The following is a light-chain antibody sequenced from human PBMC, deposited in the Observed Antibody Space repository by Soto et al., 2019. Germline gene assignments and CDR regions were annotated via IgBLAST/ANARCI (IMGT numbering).Light chain of an antibody. Sequence: EMLMSQSPATMSVSAGATVTFSCRASQSVSSNLAWYQQKPGQAPRLLIYGASIRATGIPARFSGSGSGTDFTLTISRLEPEDFALYYCQQYSASPRTFGQGTKVDIK. CDR2: GAS. J-gene: IGKJ1*01. CDR3: QQYSASPRT. CDR1: QSVSSN. V-gene: IGKV3-15*01.